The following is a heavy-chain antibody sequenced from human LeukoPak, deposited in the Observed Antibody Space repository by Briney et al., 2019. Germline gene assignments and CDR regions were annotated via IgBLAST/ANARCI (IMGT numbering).Heavy chain of an antibody. J-gene: IGHJ5*02. V-gene: IGHV4-31*03. Sequence: PSETLSLTCTVSGGSMSSGGYYWSWIRQHPGKGLEWIGYIYYSGSTYYNPSLKSRVTISVDTSKNQFSLRLSSVTAADTAVYYCASAVDYGSEFDPWGQGTLVTVSS. CDR2: IYYSGST. D-gene: IGHD3-10*01. CDR3: ASAVDYGSEFDP. CDR1: GGSMSSGGYY.